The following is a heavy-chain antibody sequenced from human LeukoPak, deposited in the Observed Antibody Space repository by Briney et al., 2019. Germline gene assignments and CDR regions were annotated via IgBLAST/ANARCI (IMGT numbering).Heavy chain of an antibody. CDR3: ARGYSYGYDY. D-gene: IGHD5-18*01. CDR1: GFTFSTYW. CDR2: IKGDGNEK. V-gene: IGHV3-7*01. Sequence: GGSLRLSCVGSGFTFSTYWMSWVRQAPGKGLEWVANIKGDGNEKYYVDSVKGRFTVFRDNAKNSLYLEMHSLRVEDTAVYYCARGYSYGYDYWGQGTLVTVSS. J-gene: IGHJ4*02.